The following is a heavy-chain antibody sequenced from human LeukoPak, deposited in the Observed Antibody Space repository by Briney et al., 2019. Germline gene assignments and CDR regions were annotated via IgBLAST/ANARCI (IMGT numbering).Heavy chain of an antibody. Sequence: GRSLRLSCAASGFTFDDYAMHWVRQAPGKGLEWVSGISWNSGSIGYADSVKGRFTISRDNAKNSLYLQMNSLRAEDTALYYCAKAGGSGRGALALNWGQGTLVTVSS. D-gene: IGHD3-10*01. CDR3: AKAGGSGRGALALN. CDR2: ISWNSGSI. J-gene: IGHJ4*02. CDR1: GFTFDDYA. V-gene: IGHV3-9*01.